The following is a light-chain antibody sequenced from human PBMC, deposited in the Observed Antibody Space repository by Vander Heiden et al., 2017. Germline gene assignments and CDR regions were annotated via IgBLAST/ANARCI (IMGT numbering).Light chain of an antibody. Sequence: QSVLTQPPSVSGAPAQRVTISCTGNSSNIGAGYDVHWYQQLPGAAPKLLINGNTNRPSGVPDRFSGSKSGTSASLAITGLQAEDEADYYCQSYDSRLTGHVVFGGGTKLTVL. CDR2: GNT. V-gene: IGLV1-40*01. CDR1: SSNIGAGYD. J-gene: IGLJ2*01. CDR3: QSYDSRLTGHVV.